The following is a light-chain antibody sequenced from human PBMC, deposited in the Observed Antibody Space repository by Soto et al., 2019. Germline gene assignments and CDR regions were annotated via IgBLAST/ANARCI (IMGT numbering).Light chain of an antibody. J-gene: IGLJ1*01. CDR3: SAYIASITSHV. V-gene: IGLV2-18*02. Sequence: QSALTQPPSVSGSPGQSVTISCSGSSSDVGSHKSVSWYKQSPGTSPKLIIFEVNNRPSGVPDRFSESKSGNTASLTISGLQLEDEADYYCSAYIASITSHVFGTGTKLTVL. CDR1: SSDVGSHKS. CDR2: EVN.